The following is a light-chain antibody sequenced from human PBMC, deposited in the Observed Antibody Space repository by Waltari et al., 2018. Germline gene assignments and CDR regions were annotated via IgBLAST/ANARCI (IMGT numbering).Light chain of an antibody. J-gene: IGLJ3*02. V-gene: IGLV1-44*01. CDR3: AAWDDRLNGGV. CDR1: SSNLGTNP. CDR2: VNY. Sequence: QSVLTQPPSASGTPGQTVTIPCSGGSSNLGTNPVNLYRQVPGAAPKLLIYVNYQRPSGVPARFSGSKSGTSAALAISGLQSEDEADYYCAAWDDRLNGGVFGGGTKLTVL.